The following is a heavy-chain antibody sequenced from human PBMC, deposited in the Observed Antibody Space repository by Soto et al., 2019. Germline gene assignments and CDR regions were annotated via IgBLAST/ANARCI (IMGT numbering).Heavy chain of an antibody. CDR3: ARGASSGYYYLLWGTAFDI. CDR1: GFTFTSYA. J-gene: IGHJ3*02. D-gene: IGHD3-22*01. Sequence: QVQLVESGGGVVQPGRSLRLSCAASGFTFTSYAMHWVRQAPGKGLEWVAVISYDGSNKFYADSVKGRFTISRDNSKNTLYLPMNSLRADDTAVYYCARGASSGYYYLLWGTAFDIWGQGTMVTVSS. CDR2: ISYDGSNK. V-gene: IGHV3-30-3*01.